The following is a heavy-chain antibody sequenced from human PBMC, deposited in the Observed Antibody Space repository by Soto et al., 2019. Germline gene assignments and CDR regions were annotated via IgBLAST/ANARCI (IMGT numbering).Heavy chain of an antibody. CDR3: AREAARQVPTTHNWFDP. CDR1: GYTFTGYY. D-gene: IGHD6-6*01. J-gene: IGHJ5*02. V-gene: IGHV1-2*04. Sequence: GPSVKVSCKASGYTFTGYYMHWVRQAPGQGLEWMGWINPNSGGTNYAQKFQGWVTMTRDTSISTAYMELSRLRSDDTAVYYCAREAARQVPTTHNWFDPWGQGTLVTVSS. CDR2: INPNSGGT.